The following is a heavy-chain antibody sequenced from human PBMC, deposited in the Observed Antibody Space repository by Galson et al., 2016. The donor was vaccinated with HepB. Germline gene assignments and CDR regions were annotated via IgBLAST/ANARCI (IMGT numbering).Heavy chain of an antibody. J-gene: IGHJ4*02. D-gene: IGHD3-16*01. V-gene: IGHV3-7*03. CDR1: GFTFRFYW. Sequence: SLRLSCAASGFTFRFYWMSWVRQAPEKGLEWVANIKPDGSENYYVDSVKGRFTISRDNAKNSLYLQMNSLRAEDPAVYYCATLDLGVGQPSRDNWGQGILVSVSS. CDR2: IKPDGSEN. CDR3: ATLDLGVGQPSRDN.